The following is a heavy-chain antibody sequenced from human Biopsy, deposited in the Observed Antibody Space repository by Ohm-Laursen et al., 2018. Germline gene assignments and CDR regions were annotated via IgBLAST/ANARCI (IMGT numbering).Heavy chain of an antibody. CDR2: IYSSGRT. V-gene: IGHV4-4*08. CDR1: GGSLNNHY. Sequence: PGTLSLTCSVSGGSLNNHYWSWIRQSPGKGLEWLAYIYSSGRTNYNPSLKSRIIVSVDTSKNQLSLKVTSVTATDTAMYYCARHDRSGYWGLDYWGQGALVTVSA. CDR3: ARHDRSGYWGLDY. J-gene: IGHJ4*02. D-gene: IGHD3-22*01.